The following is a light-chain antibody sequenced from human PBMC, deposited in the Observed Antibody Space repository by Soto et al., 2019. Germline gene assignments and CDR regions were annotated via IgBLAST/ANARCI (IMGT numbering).Light chain of an antibody. CDR3: TSYV. V-gene: IGLV2-14*01. Sequence: QSVLNQPAYVYGSPGQSITISCTGTSSDVGGYNYVSWYQQHPVKAPKLMIYDVTNRPSGVSDRFSGSKSGNTASLTISGLQAEDEAASSSTSYVFGTGTKVTVL. CDR2: DVT. J-gene: IGLJ1*01. CDR1: SSDVGGYNY.